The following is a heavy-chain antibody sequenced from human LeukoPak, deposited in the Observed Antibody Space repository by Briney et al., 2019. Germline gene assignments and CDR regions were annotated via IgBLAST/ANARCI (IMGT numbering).Heavy chain of an antibody. V-gene: IGHV4-59*01. Sequence: PSETLSLTCTVSGGSISSYYWSWIRQPPGKGLEWIGYIYYSGSTNYNPSLESRVTISVDTSKNQFSLKLSSVTAADTAVYYCARGPTTYSSSWYGGVSRPFDYWGQGTLVTVSS. CDR2: IYYSGST. CDR1: GGSISSYY. CDR3: ARGPTTYSSSWYGGVSRPFDY. D-gene: IGHD6-13*01. J-gene: IGHJ4*02.